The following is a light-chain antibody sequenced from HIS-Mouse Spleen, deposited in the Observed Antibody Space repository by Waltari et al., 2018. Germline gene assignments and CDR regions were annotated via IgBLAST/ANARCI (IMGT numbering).Light chain of an antibody. CDR2: RNN. V-gene: IGLV1-47*01. J-gene: IGLJ2*01. CDR1: SSNIGRNY. Sequence: QSVLTQPPSPSGTPGQRVTISCSGSSSNIGRNYVYGYQQLPGTAPKLLIYRNNQRPSGVPDRFSGSKSGNTASLTISGLQAEDEADYYCCSYAGSSTFEVFGGGTKLTVL. CDR3: CSYAGSSTFEV.